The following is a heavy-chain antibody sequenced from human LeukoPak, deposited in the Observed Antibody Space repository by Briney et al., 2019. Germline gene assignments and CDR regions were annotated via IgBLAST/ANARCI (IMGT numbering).Heavy chain of an antibody. J-gene: IGHJ4*02. CDR1: GGTVTSYA. CDR3: ARVGGSQEFDY. D-gene: IGHD2-15*01. Sequence: SVKVSCKASGGTVTSYAISWGRQAPGQGLEWMGGSIPIFGTANYAQKFQGRVTITADKSTSTAYMELSSLRSEDTAVYYCARVGGSQEFDYWGQGTLVTVSS. V-gene: IGHV1-69*06. CDR2: SIPIFGTA.